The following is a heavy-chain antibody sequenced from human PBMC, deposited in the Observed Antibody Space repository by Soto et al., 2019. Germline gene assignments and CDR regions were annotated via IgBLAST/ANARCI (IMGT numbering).Heavy chain of an antibody. Sequence: EVQLVESGGGLVKPGGSLRLSCAASGFTFSSYSMNWVRQAPGKGLEWVSSISSSSSYIYYADSVKGRFTISRDNAKNSLYLQMNKPGTEDTAVYYGARDPLTGNSRFSYWGQGALVTVSS. J-gene: IGHJ4*02. CDR2: ISSSSSYI. V-gene: IGHV3-21*01. CDR1: GFTFSSYS. D-gene: IGHD1-20*01. CDR3: ARDPLTGNSRFSY.